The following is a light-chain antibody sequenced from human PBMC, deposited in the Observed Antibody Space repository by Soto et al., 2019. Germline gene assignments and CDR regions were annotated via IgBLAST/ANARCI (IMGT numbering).Light chain of an antibody. J-gene: IGLJ1*01. CDR2: EVS. V-gene: IGLV2-14*01. CDR3: CSYTTSSAYV. CDR1: TSDVGGYNS. Sequence: QSALTQPASVSGSPGQSITISSTGTTSDVGGYNSVSWYQQRPGKVPRLIIYEVSNRPSGVSNRFSGSKSGNTAFLAISGLQADDEADYYCCSYTTSSAYVFGTGTKVTVL.